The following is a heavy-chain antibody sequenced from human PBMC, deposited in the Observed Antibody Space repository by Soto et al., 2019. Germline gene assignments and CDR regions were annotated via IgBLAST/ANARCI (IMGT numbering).Heavy chain of an antibody. CDR3: TAGSGSNFYYYGMDV. D-gene: IGHD3-10*01. CDR2: IRSKANSYAT. CDR1: GFTFSGSA. J-gene: IGHJ6*02. Sequence: GGSLRLSCAASGFTFSGSAMHWVRQASGKGLEWVGRIRSKANSYATAYAASVKGRLTISRDDSKNTAYLQMNSLKTEDTAVYYCTAGSGSNFYYYGMDVWGQGTTVTVSS. V-gene: IGHV3-73*01.